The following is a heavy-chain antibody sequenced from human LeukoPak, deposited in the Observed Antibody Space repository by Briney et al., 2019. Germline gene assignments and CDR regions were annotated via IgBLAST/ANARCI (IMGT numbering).Heavy chain of an antibody. CDR1: GFTFDDYA. CDR2: ISWNSGSI. CDR3: AKDEGWRVDCSSTSCYLFDY. Sequence: TGGSLRLSCAASGFTFDDYAMHWVRQAPGKGLEWVSGISWNSGSIGYADSVKGRFTISRDNAKNSLYLQMNSLRAEDTALYYCAKDEGWRVDCSSTSCYLFDYWGQGTLVTVSS. D-gene: IGHD2-2*01. V-gene: IGHV3-9*01. J-gene: IGHJ4*02.